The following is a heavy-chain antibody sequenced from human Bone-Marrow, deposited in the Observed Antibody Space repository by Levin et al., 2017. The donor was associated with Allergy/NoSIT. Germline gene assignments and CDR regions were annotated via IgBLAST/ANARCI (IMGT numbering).Heavy chain of an antibody. CDR1: GYTFTSYD. J-gene: IGHJ5*02. CDR2: MNPNSGNT. Sequence: PGESLKISCKASGYTFTSYDINWVRQATGQGLEWMGWMNPNSGNTGYAQKFQGRVTMTRNTSISTAYMELSSLRSEDTAVYYCARGPANYCSSTSGYTWALRVWFDPWGQGTLVTVSS. CDR3: ARGPANYCSSTSGYTWALRVWFDP. V-gene: IGHV1-8*01. D-gene: IGHD2-2*02.